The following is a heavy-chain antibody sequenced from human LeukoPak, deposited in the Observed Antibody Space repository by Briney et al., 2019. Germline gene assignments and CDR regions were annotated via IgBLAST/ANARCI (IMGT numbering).Heavy chain of an antibody. V-gene: IGHV4-59*01. J-gene: IGHJ4*02. D-gene: IGHD3-3*01. CDR3: ARVFGSGMGTIDY. CDR1: GGSISSYY. Sequence: SETLSLTCTVSGGSISSYYWSWIRQPPGKGLEWIGYINYSGSTNYNPSLKSRVTISVDTSKNQFSLKLSSVTAADTAVYYCARVFGSGMGTIDYWGQGTLVTVSS. CDR2: INYSGST.